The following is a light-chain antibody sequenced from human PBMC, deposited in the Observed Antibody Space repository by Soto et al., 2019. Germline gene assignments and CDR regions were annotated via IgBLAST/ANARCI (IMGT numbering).Light chain of an antibody. CDR1: QSVSSSY. V-gene: IGKV3-20*01. J-gene: IGKJ1*01. Sequence: EIVLTQSPGTLSLSPGQRATLSCRASQSVSSSYLAWYQQKPGQAPRLLIYGASNRATDIPDRFSGSGSGTDFSLTISRLEHGDSALYYCQHPWTFGQGTKVDIK. CDR3: QHPWT. CDR2: GAS.